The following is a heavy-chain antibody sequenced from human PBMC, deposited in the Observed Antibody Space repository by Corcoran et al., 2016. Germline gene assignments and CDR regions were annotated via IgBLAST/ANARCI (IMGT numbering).Heavy chain of an antibody. V-gene: IGHV1-69*01. CDR2: IIPIFGTA. CDR1: GGTFSSYA. Sequence: QVQLVQSGAEVKKPGSSVKVSCKASGGTFSSYAISWVRQAPGQGLEWMGGIIPIFGTANYAPKFQGRVTITADESTSTAYMELSSLRSEDTAVYYCARNRRDDSLTGYLQGGLGYYGMDVWGQGTTVTVSS. D-gene: IGHD3-9*01. CDR3: ARNRRDDSLTGYLQGGLGYYGMDV. J-gene: IGHJ6*02.